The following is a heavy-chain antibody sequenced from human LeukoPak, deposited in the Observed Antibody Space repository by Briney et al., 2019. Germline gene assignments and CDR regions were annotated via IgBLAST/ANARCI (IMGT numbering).Heavy chain of an antibody. CDR1: GFTFSSYA. CDR3: AKDHDSSSYYHDAFDI. J-gene: IGHJ3*02. Sequence: PGGSLRLSCAASGFTFSSYAMSWVRQAPGKGLEWVSVISGSGGDTYYADSVKGRFTISRDNSKNTLYLQMNGLRAEDTAVYYCAKDHDSSSYYHDAFDIWGQGTMVTVSS. CDR2: ISGSGGDT. D-gene: IGHD3-22*01. V-gene: IGHV3-23*01.